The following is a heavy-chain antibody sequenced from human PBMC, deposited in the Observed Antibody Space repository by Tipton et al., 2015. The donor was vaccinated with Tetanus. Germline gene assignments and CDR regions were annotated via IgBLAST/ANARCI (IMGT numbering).Heavy chain of an antibody. CDR3: AREADWSGGSCDTGDFDN. CDR1: GFIFSSYG. J-gene: IGHJ4*02. V-gene: IGHV3-33*01. D-gene: IGHD2-15*01. Sequence: SLRLSCAASGFIFSSYGLPWVRQAPGKGLERVAISWYDGTDEYYADSVKGRFTISRDKSKNTLYLQMNSLRAEDTAGYYCAREADWSGGSCDTGDFDNWGQGTQVNVSS. CDR2: SWYDGTDE.